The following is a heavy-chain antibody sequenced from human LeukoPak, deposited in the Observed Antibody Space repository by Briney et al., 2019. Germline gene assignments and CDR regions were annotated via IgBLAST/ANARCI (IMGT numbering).Heavy chain of an antibody. V-gene: IGHV4-39*07. CDR3: ARDGSIFSLFAS. CDR2: IYYSGST. CDR1: GGSISSNSYY. J-gene: IGHJ5*02. D-gene: IGHD3-9*01. Sequence: SETLSLTCTVSGGSISSNSYYWAWIRQPPGKGLEWIGSIYYSGSTYYNPSLKSRVTISLDTSKNQFSLNLSSVTAADTAVYFCARDGSIFSLFASSGQGTLVTVSS.